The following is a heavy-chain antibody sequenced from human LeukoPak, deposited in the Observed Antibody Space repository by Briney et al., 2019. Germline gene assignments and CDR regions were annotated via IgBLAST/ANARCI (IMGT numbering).Heavy chain of an antibody. CDR2: ISYDGSNK. J-gene: IGHJ4*02. Sequence: PGRSLRLSCAASGFSFENYAMHWVRQAPGKGLEWLAVISYDGSNKYYADSVKGRFTISRDNSKNTVYLQMNSLRAEDTAVYNCARDPRIAVAGNYYFGYWGQGTLVTVSS. V-gene: IGHV3-30-3*01. CDR1: GFSFENYA. D-gene: IGHD6-19*01. CDR3: ARDPRIAVAGNYYFGY.